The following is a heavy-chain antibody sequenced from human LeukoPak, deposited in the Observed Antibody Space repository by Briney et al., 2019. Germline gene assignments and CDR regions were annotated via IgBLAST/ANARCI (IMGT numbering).Heavy chain of an antibody. V-gene: IGHV1-69*04. CDR2: IIPIFGIA. CDR3: ARDSSGYYGEGNFDY. D-gene: IGHD3-22*01. Sequence: VASVKVSCTASGGTFSSYAISWVRRAPGQGLEWMGRIIPIFGIANYAQKFQGRVTITADKSTSTAYMELSSLRSEDTAVYYCARDSSGYYGEGNFDYWGQGTLVTVSS. CDR1: GGTFSSYA. J-gene: IGHJ4*02.